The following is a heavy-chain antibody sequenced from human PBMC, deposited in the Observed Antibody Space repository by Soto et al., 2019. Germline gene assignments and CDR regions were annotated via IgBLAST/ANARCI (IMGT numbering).Heavy chain of an antibody. CDR1: GYTLTELS. V-gene: IGHV1-24*01. Sequence: QVQLVQSGAEVKKPGASVKVSCKVSGYTLTELSMHWVRQAPGKGLEWMGGFDPEDGETIYAQKFQGRVTMTEDTSTDTADMELSSLRSEDTAVYYCATADGSYSRQYYYYGMDVWGQGTTVTVSS. CDR2: FDPEDGET. D-gene: IGHD1-26*01. CDR3: ATADGSYSRQYYYYGMDV. J-gene: IGHJ6*02.